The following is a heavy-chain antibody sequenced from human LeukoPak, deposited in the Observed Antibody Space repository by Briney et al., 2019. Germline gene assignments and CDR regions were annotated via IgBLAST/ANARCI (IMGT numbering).Heavy chain of an antibody. Sequence: KPGGSLRLSCAASGFSFSIYTMTWVRQAPGRGLEWVSSISFSSESIYYADSVKGRFAISRDNAKNSLYLQMTSLRDEDTAVYYCAKEIIGFITIFEGWGQGTLVTVSS. V-gene: IGHV3-21*01. D-gene: IGHD3-9*01. J-gene: IGHJ4*02. CDR3: AKEIIGFITIFEG. CDR2: ISFSSESI. CDR1: GFSFSIYT.